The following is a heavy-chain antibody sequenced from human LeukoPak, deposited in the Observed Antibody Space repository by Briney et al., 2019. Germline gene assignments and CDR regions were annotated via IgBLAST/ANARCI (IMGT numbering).Heavy chain of an antibody. J-gene: IGHJ5*02. V-gene: IGHV4-59*12. Sequence: SETLSLTCTVSGGSISSYYWSWIRQPPGKGLEWIGSIYYSGSTYYNPSLKSRVTISVDTSKNQFSLKLSSVTAADTAVYYCATHIWFGENNWFDPWGQGTLVTVSS. CDR2: IYYSGST. CDR1: GGSISSYY. CDR3: ATHIWFGENNWFDP. D-gene: IGHD3-10*01.